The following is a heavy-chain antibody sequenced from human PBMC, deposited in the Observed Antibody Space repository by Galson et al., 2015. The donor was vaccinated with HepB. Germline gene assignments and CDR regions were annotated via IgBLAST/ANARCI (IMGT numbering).Heavy chain of an antibody. CDR2: IGSKANNYAT. V-gene: IGHV3-73*01. J-gene: IGHJ4*02. D-gene: IGHD2-2*01. CDR1: GFTFSGSA. Sequence: SLRLSCAGSGFTFSGSAMHWVRQTSGKGLEWIGRIGSKANNYATAYKASVKGRFTISKDDSKNTAYLQMNSLRTEDTDVYDCTRLGDRSGYSSSWGQGTLVTVTS. CDR3: TRLGDRSGYSSS.